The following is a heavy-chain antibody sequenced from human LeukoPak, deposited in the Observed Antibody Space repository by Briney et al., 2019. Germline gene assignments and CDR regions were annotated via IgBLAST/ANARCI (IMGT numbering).Heavy chain of an antibody. CDR3: AKGYCSGGSCYPPDY. V-gene: IGHV4-39*07. CDR2: INHSGST. J-gene: IGHJ4*02. Sequence: SETLSLTCTVSGGSISSSSSYWSWIRQPPGKGLEWIGEINHSGSTNYNPSLKSRVTISVDTSKSQFSLKLSSVTAADTAVYYCAKGYCSGGSCYPPDYWGQGTLVTVSS. D-gene: IGHD2-15*01. CDR1: GGSISSSSSY.